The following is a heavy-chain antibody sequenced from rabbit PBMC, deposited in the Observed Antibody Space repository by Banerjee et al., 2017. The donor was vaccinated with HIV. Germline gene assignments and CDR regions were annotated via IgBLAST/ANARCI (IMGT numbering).Heavy chain of an antibody. V-gene: IGHV1S40*01. Sequence: QSLEESGGDLVKPGASLTLTCTASGFDFSGNTMFWVRQAPGKGLEWIGCINTGDGSIYYASWAKGRFTISKTSSTTVTLQMTSLTAADTATYFCERYSDVTLWGPGTLVTVS. CDR3: ERYSDVTL. CDR2: INTGDGSI. CDR1: GFDFSGNT. D-gene: IGHD6-1*01. J-gene: IGHJ4*01.